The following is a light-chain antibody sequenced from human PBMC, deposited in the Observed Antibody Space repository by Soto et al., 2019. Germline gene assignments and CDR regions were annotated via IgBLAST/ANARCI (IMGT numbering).Light chain of an antibody. V-gene: IGLV2-8*01. CDR3: SSYAGSNTDVV. CDR1: SSDVGGYGY. J-gene: IGLJ2*01. CDR2: EVS. Sequence: QSALTQPPSVSGSPGQSVTISCTGTSSDVGGYGYVSWYQQHPGKVPKLMIYEVSKRTSGVPDRFSGSESGNTASLTVSGVKAEDEADYYCSSYAGSNTDVVFGGGTKVTVL.